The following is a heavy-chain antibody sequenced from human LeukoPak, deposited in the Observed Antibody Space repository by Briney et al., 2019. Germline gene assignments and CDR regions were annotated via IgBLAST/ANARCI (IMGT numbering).Heavy chain of an antibody. D-gene: IGHD6-13*01. CDR3: ARQNPAASGQGLDY. CDR1: TGSISSYY. J-gene: IGHJ4*02. V-gene: IGHV4-4*07. Sequence: SETLSLTCTVSTGSISSYYCSWIRQPAGKGLEYIGRIYSSGSTNYSPSLKSRVTMSVDTSKNQFSLELTSVTAADTAVYYCARQNPAASGQGLDYWGQGTLVTVSS. CDR2: IYSSGST.